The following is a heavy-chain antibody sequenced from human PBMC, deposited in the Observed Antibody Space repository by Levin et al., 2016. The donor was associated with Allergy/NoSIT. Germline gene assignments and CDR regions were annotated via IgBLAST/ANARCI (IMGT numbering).Heavy chain of an antibody. V-gene: IGHV3-21*01. CDR1: GFTFSNYK. CDR3: AREFWDYDGNSVGCS. Sequence: GESLKISCVASGFTFSNYKMNWVRQAPGKGLEWVSSIDSSSSYIYYADSVKGRFTISRDNAKNSLYLQMNSLRAEDTAMYYCAREFWDYDGNSVGCSWGQGTLVTVSS. CDR2: IDSSSSYI. J-gene: IGHJ5*02. D-gene: IGHD4-23*01.